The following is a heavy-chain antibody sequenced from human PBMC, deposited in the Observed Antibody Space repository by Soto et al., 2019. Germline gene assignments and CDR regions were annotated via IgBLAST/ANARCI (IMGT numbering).Heavy chain of an antibody. Sequence: ASVKVSCKASGYTFTGFYMHWVRQAPGQGLEWMGWINPNSGGTNYAQKFQGWVTMTRDTSISTAYMELSRLRSDDTAVYYCARDRAGSGYYRGFYYYYGMDVWGQGTTVTVSS. CDR2: INPNSGGT. J-gene: IGHJ6*02. CDR3: ARDRAGSGYYRGFYYYYGMDV. CDR1: GYTFTGFY. D-gene: IGHD3-3*01. V-gene: IGHV1-2*04.